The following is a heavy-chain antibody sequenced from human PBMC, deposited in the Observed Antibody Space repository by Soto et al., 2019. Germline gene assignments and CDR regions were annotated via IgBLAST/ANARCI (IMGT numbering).Heavy chain of an antibody. D-gene: IGHD3-22*01. V-gene: IGHV3-33*01. J-gene: IGHJ4*02. CDR1: GFTFSSYG. CDR2: IWYDGSNK. CDR3: AREGKYYYDSSGSFDY. Sequence: QVQLVESGGGVVQPGRSLRLSCAASGFTFSSYGMHWVRQAPGKGLEWVAVIWYDGSNKYYADSVKGRFTISRDNXKXMLYLQMNSLRAEDTAVYYCAREGKYYYDSSGSFDYWGQGTLVTVSS.